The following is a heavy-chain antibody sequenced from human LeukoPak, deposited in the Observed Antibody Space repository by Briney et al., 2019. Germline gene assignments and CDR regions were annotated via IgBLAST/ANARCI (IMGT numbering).Heavy chain of an antibody. V-gene: IGHV4-34*01. J-gene: IGHJ4*02. CDR1: GGSFSGFY. CDR2: INHGGAT. Sequence: SETLSLTCAVSGGSFSGFYWSWIRQSPGKGLEWIGEINHGGATNYNPSLKSRVTISIDTSKIQFSLKLTSVTAADTAVYYCARGPPYYYDSSGYYRFDYWGQGTLVTVSS. D-gene: IGHD3-22*01. CDR3: ARGPPYYYDSSGYYRFDY.